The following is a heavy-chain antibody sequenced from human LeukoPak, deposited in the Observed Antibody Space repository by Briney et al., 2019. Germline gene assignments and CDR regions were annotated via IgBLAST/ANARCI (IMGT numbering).Heavy chain of an antibody. V-gene: IGHV3-23*01. J-gene: IGHJ4*02. CDR2: ISGSGAGM. CDR1: GFTFSNYG. CDR3: AKTEAVAGFVENYFDY. D-gene: IGHD6-19*01. Sequence: GGSLRLSCAASGFTFSNYGMNWVRQAPGKGLEWVAAISGSGAGMYYADSVKGRFSISRDNSKNTLYLHMNSLRAEDTAVYYCAKTEAVAGFVENYFDYWGQGTLVTVSS.